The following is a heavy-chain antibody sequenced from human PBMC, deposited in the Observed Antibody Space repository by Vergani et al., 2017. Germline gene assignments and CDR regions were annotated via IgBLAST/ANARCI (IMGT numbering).Heavy chain of an antibody. D-gene: IGHD3-10*01. J-gene: IGHJ4*02. CDR1: GGSVSSGRYY. CDR3: ARSFHGAGRPFDY. CDR2: IYLSGST. Sequence: QVQLQESGPGLLKPSQTLSLNCTVSGGSVSSGRYYWSWIRQPAGKGLEWIGRIYLSGSTNYSPSLESRVTISIHPSKNQFSLQLNSVTAADTGVYYCARSFHGAGRPFDYWGQGTLVTVSS. V-gene: IGHV4-61*02.